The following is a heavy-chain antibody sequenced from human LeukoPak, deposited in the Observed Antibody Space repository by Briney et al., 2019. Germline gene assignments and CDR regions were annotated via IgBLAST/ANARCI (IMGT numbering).Heavy chain of an antibody. D-gene: IGHD2-15*01. J-gene: IGHJ4*02. Sequence: SETLSLTCAVYGGSFSGYYWSGIRQPPGKGLEWIGEINHSGSTNYNPSLKSRVTISVDTSKNQFSLKLSSVTAADTAVYYCARGPPWWYWGQGTLVTVSS. V-gene: IGHV4-34*01. CDR2: INHSGST. CDR1: GGSFSGYY. CDR3: ARGPPWWY.